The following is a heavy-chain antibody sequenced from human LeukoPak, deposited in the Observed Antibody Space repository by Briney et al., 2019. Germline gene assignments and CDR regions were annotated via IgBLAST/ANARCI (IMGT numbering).Heavy chain of an antibody. CDR2: ISSSGSTI. CDR3: AELGITMIGGV. D-gene: IGHD3-10*02. CDR1: GFTFSTNG. V-gene: IGHV3-48*04. Sequence: GGSLRLSCAASGFTFSTNGMSWVRQAPGKGLEWVSYISSSGSTIYYADSVKGRFTISRDNAKNSLYLQMNSLRAEDTAVYYCAELGITMIGGVWGKGTTVTISS. J-gene: IGHJ6*04.